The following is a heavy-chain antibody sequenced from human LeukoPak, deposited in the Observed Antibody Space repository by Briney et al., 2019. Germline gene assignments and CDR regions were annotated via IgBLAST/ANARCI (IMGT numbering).Heavy chain of an antibody. CDR1: GFTFSSYA. D-gene: IGHD3-10*01. CDR2: ISYDGSNK. J-gene: IGHJ3*02. V-gene: IGHV3-30-3*01. Sequence: PGRSLRLSCAASGFTFSSYAMRWVRQAPGKGLEWVAVISYDGSNKYYADSVKGRFTISRDNSKNTLYLQMNSLRAEDTAVYYCARLGDYDAFDIWGQGTMVTVSS. CDR3: ARLGDYDAFDI.